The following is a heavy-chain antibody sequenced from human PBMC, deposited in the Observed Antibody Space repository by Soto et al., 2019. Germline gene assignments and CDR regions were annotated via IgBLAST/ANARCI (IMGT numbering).Heavy chain of an antibody. CDR3: AGLTVAATLKGFDY. CDR1: GGSITNYY. J-gene: IGHJ4*02. D-gene: IGHD6-19*01. V-gene: IGHV4-59*08. Sequence: SETLSLTCTISGGSITNYYWSWLRQPPGKGLEWIGYIFFTGTTKYNPSLKSRVTISVDTSKRQFSLKLTSVTAADTAVYYCAGLTVAATLKGFDYWGQGALVTVSS. CDR2: IFFTGTT.